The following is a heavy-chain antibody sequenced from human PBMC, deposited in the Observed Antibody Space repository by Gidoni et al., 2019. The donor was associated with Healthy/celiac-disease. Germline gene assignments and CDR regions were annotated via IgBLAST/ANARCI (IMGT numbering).Heavy chain of an antibody. CDR3: ARDRREYDSSGYYYYYYYGMDV. CDR1: GFTFSSYA. CDR2: ISYDGSNK. J-gene: IGHJ6*02. D-gene: IGHD3-22*01. V-gene: IGHV3-30*04. Sequence: QVQLVESGGGLVQPGRSLRLSCAASGFTFSSYAMHWVSQAPGKGLEWVAVISYDGSNKYYADAVKGRFTISRDNSKNTLYLQMNSLRAEDTAVYYCARDRREYDSSGYYYYYYYGMDVWGQGTTVTVSS.